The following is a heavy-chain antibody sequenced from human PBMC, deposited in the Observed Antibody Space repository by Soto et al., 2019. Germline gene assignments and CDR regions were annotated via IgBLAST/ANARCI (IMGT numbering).Heavy chain of an antibody. D-gene: IGHD6-13*01. CDR1: GGTFSSYA. V-gene: IGHV1-69*01. CDR3: ARAIEAYSSSYYFDY. Sequence: QVQLVQSGAEVKKPGSSVKVSCKASGGTFSSYAISWERQAPGQGLEWMGGIIPIFGTANYAQKFQRRVTITADESTSTAYMELSSLRSEDTAVYYCARAIEAYSSSYYFDYWGQGTLVTVSS. CDR2: IIPIFGTA. J-gene: IGHJ4*02.